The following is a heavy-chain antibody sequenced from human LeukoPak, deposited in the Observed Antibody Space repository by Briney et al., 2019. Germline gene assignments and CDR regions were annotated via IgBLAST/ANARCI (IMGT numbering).Heavy chain of an antibody. Sequence: GGSLRLSCAASGFTFSSYGMHWVRQAPGKGLDWVAVIWYDGSNKYYADSVKGRFTISRDNSKNTLYLQMNSLRAEDTAVYYCAKDKRSSGPYYFDYWGQGTLVTVSS. J-gene: IGHJ4*02. V-gene: IGHV3-33*06. CDR2: IWYDGSNK. CDR1: GFTFSSYG. D-gene: IGHD6-19*01. CDR3: AKDKRSSGPYYFDY.